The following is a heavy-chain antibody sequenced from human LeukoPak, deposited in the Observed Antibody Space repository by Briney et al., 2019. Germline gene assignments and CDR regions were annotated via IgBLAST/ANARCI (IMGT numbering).Heavy chain of an antibody. CDR2: INHSGST. D-gene: IGHD6-19*01. J-gene: IGHJ4*02. Sequence: SETLSLTCAVYGGSFSGYYWSWIRQPPGKGLEWIGEINHSGSTNYNPSLKSRVSISVDTSKNQFSLKLSSVTAADTAVYYCAREEGAVADWGQGTLVTVFS. CDR1: GGSFSGYY. V-gene: IGHV4-34*01. CDR3: AREEGAVAD.